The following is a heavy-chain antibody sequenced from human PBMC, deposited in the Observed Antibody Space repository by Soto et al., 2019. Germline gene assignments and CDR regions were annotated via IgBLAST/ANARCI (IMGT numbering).Heavy chain of an antibody. V-gene: IGHV3-23*01. Sequence: EVQLLESGGCLVQPGGSLRLSCAASGFTFSSYAMSWVRQAPGKGLEWVSAISGSGGSTYYADSVKGRFTISRDNSKNTLYLQMNSLRADDTAVYYCAKADSGSYSAEYFQHWGQGTLVTVSS. CDR2: ISGSGGST. CDR3: AKADSGSYSAEYFQH. J-gene: IGHJ1*01. D-gene: IGHD1-26*01. CDR1: GFTFSSYA.